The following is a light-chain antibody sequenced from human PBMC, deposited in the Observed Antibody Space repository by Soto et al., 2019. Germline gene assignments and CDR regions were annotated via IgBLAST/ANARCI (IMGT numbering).Light chain of an antibody. Sequence: EIVLTQSPATLSLSPGERATLSCRASQSISRYLAWYQQKPGQAPRLLIYDASNRATGIPARFSGGGSGTDFPLSISSLEPEDFAVYYCQHRNSWPLTFGGGTKVEIK. CDR1: QSISRY. J-gene: IGKJ4*01. CDR3: QHRNSWPLT. CDR2: DAS. V-gene: IGKV3-11*01.